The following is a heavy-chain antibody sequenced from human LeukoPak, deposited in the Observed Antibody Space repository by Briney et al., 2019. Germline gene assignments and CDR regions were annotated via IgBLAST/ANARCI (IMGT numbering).Heavy chain of an antibody. CDR2: ISSSSSYI. J-gene: IGHJ4*02. CDR1: GFTFSSYS. CDR3: ARGDRDLYCSSTSCYPVL. D-gene: IGHD2-2*01. V-gene: IGHV3-21*01. Sequence: PGGSLRLSCAASGFTFSSYSMNWVRQAPGKGLEWVSSISSSSSYIYYADSVKGRFTISRDNAKNSLYLQMNSLRAEDTAVYYCARGDRDLYCSSTSCYPVLGGQGTLVTVSS.